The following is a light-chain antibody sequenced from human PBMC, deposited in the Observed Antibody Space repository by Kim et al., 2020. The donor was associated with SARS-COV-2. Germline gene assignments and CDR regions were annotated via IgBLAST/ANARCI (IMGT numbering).Light chain of an antibody. J-gene: IGLJ3*02. V-gene: IGLV6-57*04. CDR3: QSYDSSNLWV. Sequence: NFMLTQPHSVSESPGKTVTISCTSSSGSIASNYVQWYQQRPGSAPTTVIYEDSQRPSGVPDRFSGSIDSSSNSASLTISGLKTEDEADYYCQSYDSSNLWVFGGGTQLTVL. CDR2: EDS. CDR1: SGSIASNY.